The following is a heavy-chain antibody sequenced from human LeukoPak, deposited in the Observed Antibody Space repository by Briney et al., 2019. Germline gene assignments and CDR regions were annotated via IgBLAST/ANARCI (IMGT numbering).Heavy chain of an antibody. D-gene: IGHD2-8*01. J-gene: IGHJ6*03. V-gene: IGHV3-21*01. CDR3: ARPHLGPMVYATYYYYYMDV. Sequence: GGALRLSCAASGFTFSSYSVNSGRAAPGTGREWVSSISSSSSYRYYAESVRGGFTISRDNAKNSLYLQMNSLRAEDTAVYYCARPHLGPMVYATYYYYYMDVWGKGTTVTVS. CDR1: GFTFSSYS. CDR2: ISSSSSYR.